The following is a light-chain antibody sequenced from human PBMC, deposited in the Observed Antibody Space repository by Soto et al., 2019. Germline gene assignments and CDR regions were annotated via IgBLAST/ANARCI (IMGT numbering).Light chain of an antibody. V-gene: IGKV1-39*01. Sequence: DLQLKNSPSSLSASLVDIVTITCRASQSISTYLNWYQQKAGLAPKLLIYAASSLQSGVPSRFSGSGSGTDFTLTIISLQPEDFTPYYCPLTSFTPQRFGQGT. J-gene: IGKJ1*01. CDR2: AAS. CDR3: PLTSFTPQR. CDR1: QSISTY.